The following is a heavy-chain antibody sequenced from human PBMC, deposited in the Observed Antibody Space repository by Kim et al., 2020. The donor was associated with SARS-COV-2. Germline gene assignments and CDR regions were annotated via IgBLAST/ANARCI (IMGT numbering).Heavy chain of an antibody. D-gene: IGHD7-27*01. Sequence: GGSLRLSCAASGFTFNDFVMNWVRRAPGKGLEWVSDINQNDGAYTVDAEYGKFPFTSSSDKGMDSLYLEMDSVRDADTSFCFSARPGIWGFDPGSQVTL. V-gene: IGHV3-48*02. J-gene: IGHJ5*02. CDR1: GFTFNDFV. CDR2: INQNDGAYT. CDR3: ARPGIWGFDP.